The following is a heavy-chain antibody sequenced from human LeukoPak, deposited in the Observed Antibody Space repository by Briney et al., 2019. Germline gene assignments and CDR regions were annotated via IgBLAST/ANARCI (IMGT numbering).Heavy chain of an antibody. D-gene: IGHD1-20*01. V-gene: IGHV1-69*05. J-gene: IGHJ4*02. Sequence: SVKVSCKASGGTFKSHAISWVRQAPGQGLQWMGRFIPIFGTANYAQKFQGRVSITTDASTSTAYMQLSSLRFDDTAVYYCARDLGITGTYDNHCFDYWGQGTLVTVSS. CDR3: ARDLGITGTYDNHCFDY. CDR1: GGTFKSHA. CDR2: FIPIFGTA.